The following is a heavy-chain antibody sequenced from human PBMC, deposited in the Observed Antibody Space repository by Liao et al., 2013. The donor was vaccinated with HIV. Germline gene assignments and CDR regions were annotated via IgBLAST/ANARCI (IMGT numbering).Heavy chain of an antibody. Sequence: QLQLQESGPGLVKPSETLSLTCTVSGGSISSSSYYWGWIRQPPGKGLEWIGSIYYSGSTYYNPSLKSRVTISVDTSKNQFSLKLSSVTAADTAVYYCARDQGYDFWSGYYSNWFDPWGQGTLVTVSS. D-gene: IGHD3-3*01. V-gene: IGHV4-39*07. CDR2: IYYSGST. CDR3: ARDQGYDFWSGYYSNWFDP. CDR1: GGSISSSSYY. J-gene: IGHJ5*02.